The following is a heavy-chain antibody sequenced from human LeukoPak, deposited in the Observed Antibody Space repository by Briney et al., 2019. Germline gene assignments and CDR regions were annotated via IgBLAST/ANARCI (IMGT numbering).Heavy chain of an antibody. D-gene: IGHD1-26*01. J-gene: IGHJ4*02. CDR2: ISGGGGST. CDR3: AKGGKWDVTPFDY. CDR1: GFTFSSYS. V-gene: IGHV3-23*01. Sequence: GGSLRLSCAASGFTFSSYSMNWVRQAPGKGLERVSTISGGGGSTYYADSVKGRFTISRDNSKNTLYLQVNSLRAEDTAVYYCAKGGKWDVTPFDYWGQGTLVTVSS.